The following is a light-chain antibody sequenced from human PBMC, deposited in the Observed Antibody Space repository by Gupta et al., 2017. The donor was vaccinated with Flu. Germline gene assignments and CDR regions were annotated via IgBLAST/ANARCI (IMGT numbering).Light chain of an antibody. V-gene: IGLV3-21*02. CDR1: NIGSKV. J-gene: IGLJ3*02. Sequence: GVTACSSGRGYNIGSKVVFCYKQLQGQATNMIIYDDSSRPSGIPERFSGSKSGNSATLTLIGVQAGDEADYYCQMWDSSISNWVFGGGNKLTVL. CDR2: DDS. CDR3: QMWDSSISNWV.